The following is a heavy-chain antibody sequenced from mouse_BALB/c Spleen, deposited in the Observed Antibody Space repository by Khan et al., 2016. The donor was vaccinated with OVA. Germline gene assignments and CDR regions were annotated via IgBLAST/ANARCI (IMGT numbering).Heavy chain of an antibody. D-gene: IGHD1-1*01. CDR1: GYTFTSYW. V-gene: IGHV1S41*01. Sequence: DLVKPGASVKLSCKASGYTFTSYWINWIKQRPGQGLEWIGRIAPGSSNAYYNAMFKGKATLTLDTSSSTAYIQLSSLSSEDSAVYFCARENYYGRGCYAMDYWGQGTSVTVSS. CDR3: ARENYYGRGCYAMDY. J-gene: IGHJ4*01. CDR2: IAPGSSNA.